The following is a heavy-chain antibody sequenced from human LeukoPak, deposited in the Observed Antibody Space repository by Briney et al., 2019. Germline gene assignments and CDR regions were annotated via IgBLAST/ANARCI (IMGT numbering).Heavy chain of an antibody. V-gene: IGHV3-30*04. CDR1: GFTFSSYA. CDR3: AKERYYDILTGYYNGGFDY. CDR2: ISYDGSNK. J-gene: IGHJ4*02. D-gene: IGHD3-9*01. Sequence: GGSLRPSCAASGFTFSSYAMHWVRQAPGKGLEWVAIISYDGSNKYYADSVKGRFTISRDNSKNTLYLQMNSLRAEDTAVYCCAKERYYDILTGYYNGGFDYWGQGTLVTVSS.